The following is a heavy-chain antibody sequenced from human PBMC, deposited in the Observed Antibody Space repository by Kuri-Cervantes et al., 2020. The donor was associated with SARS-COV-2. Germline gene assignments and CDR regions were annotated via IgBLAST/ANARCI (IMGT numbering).Heavy chain of an antibody. CDR1: CGSFSGYY. J-gene: IGHJ4*02. CDR3: ARGEWDVVLD. CDR2: INHSGST. D-gene: IGHD1-26*01. V-gene: IGHV4-34*01. Sequence: ESLKISCAVYCGSFSGYYWSWIRQSPGKGLEWIGEINHSGSTNYNPPLKSRVTIPLETSKNQFSLNLSSVTAADTAVYYCARGEWDVVLDWGQGTLVTVSS.